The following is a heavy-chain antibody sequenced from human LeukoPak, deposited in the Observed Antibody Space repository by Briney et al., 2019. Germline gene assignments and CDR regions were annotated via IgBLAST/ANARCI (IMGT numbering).Heavy chain of an antibody. D-gene: IGHD6-6*01. CDR3: ASLEYSSSSVWDYYYYMDV. J-gene: IGHJ6*03. V-gene: IGHV4-59*11. CDR1: GGSISSHY. CDR2: IYYSGST. Sequence: PSETLSLTCTVSGGSISSHYWSWIRQPPGKGLEWIGCIYYSGSTNYNPSLKSRVTISVDTSKNQFSLKLSSVTAADTAVYYCASLEYSSSSVWDYYYYMDVWGKGTTVTVSS.